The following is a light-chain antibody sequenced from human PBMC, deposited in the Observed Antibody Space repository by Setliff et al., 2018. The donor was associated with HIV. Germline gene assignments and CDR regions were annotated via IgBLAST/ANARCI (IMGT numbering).Light chain of an antibody. Sequence: QSVLTQPASVSGSPGQSITISCTGTSSDVGSYNLVSWYQQHPGKAPKFMIYEVNKRPSGVSNRFSGSKSGNTASLTISGLQAEDEADYYCCSYGSSDTFVFGTGTTVTVL. J-gene: IGLJ1*01. CDR3: CSYGSSDTFV. CDR2: EVN. V-gene: IGLV2-23*02. CDR1: SSDVGSYNL.